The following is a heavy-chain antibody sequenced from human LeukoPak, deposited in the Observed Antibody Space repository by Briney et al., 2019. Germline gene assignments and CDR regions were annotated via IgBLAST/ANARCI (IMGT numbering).Heavy chain of an antibody. CDR2: MNPNSGNT. CDR1: GYTFTSYD. D-gene: IGHD1-14*01. J-gene: IGHJ5*02. V-gene: IGHV1-8*03. Sequence: ASVKVSCEASGYTFTSYDINWVRQATGQGLEWMGWMNPNSGNTGYAQKFQGRVTITRNTSISTAYMELSSLRSEDTAVYYCARPVGVPPGLDPWGQGTLVTVSS. CDR3: ARPVGVPPGLDP.